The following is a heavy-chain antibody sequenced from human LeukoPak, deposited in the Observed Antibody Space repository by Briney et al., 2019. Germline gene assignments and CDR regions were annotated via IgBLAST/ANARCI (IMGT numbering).Heavy chain of an antibody. Sequence: GGSLRLSCAASGFTFSSYSMNWVRQAPGKGLEWISYITTSGGAKNYADSVKGRFTISRDDAKNSLYLQVNSLRAEDTAVYYCARGSSSFYFDYWGQGTLVTVSS. J-gene: IGHJ4*02. D-gene: IGHD2-2*01. CDR3: ARGSSSFYFDY. CDR2: ITTSGGAK. CDR1: GFTFSSYS. V-gene: IGHV3-48*01.